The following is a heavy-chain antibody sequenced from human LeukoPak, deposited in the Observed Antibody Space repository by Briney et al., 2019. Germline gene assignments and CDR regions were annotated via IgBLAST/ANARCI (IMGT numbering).Heavy chain of an antibody. J-gene: IGHJ6*02. Sequence: GASVKVSCKASGYTFTSYGISWVRQAPGQGLEWMGWISAYNGNTNYAQKLQGRVTMTTDTSTSTAYMGLRSLRSDDTAVYYCARGDCSSTSCYYYYYYGMDVWGQGTTVTVSS. CDR2: ISAYNGNT. CDR1: GYTFTSYG. CDR3: ARGDCSSTSCYYYYYYGMDV. V-gene: IGHV1-18*01. D-gene: IGHD2-2*01.